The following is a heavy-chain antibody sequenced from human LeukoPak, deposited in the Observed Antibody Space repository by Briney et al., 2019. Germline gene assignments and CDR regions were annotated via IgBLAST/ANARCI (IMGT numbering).Heavy chain of an antibody. J-gene: IGHJ4*02. CDR3: AKGDCSGGSCYFDY. V-gene: IGHV3-30*02. CDR1: GFTFSSYG. CDR2: IRYDGSNK. D-gene: IGHD2-15*01. Sequence: GGSLRLSCAASGFTFSSYGMHWVRQAPGKGLEWVAVIRYDGSNKYYADSVKGRFTISRDNSKNTLYLQMNSLRAEDTAVYYCAKGDCSGGSCYFDYWGQGTLVTVSS.